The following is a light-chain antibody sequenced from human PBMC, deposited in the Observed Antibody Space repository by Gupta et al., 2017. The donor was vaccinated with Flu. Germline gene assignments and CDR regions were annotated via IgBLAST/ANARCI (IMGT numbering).Light chain of an antibody. V-gene: IGLV1-44*01. J-gene: IGLJ3*02. CDR2: NNN. CDR3: AAWDDSLKAV. Sequence: QSVPTQPPSASGTPGQTVSISCSGSSSNIGSNTVDWYQQLPGTAPKLLIYNNNQRPSGVPDRFSGSKSGTSASLAISGLQSEDEADYFCAAWDDSLKAVFGGGTKLTVL. CDR1: SSNIGSNT.